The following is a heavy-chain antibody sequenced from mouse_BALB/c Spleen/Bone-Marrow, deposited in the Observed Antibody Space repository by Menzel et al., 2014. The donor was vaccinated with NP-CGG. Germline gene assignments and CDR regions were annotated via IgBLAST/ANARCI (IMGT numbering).Heavy chain of an antibody. Sequence: QAQLKESGAELVRPGTSVKVSCKASGYAFTNYLIEWVKQRPGQGLEWIGVINPGSGGTNYNEKFKGKATLTADKSSSTAYMQLSSLTSDDSAVYFCARELGVFAYWGQGTLVTVSA. D-gene: IGHD4-1*01. CDR2: INPGSGGT. CDR1: GYAFTNYL. CDR3: ARELGVFAY. J-gene: IGHJ3*01. V-gene: IGHV1-54*01.